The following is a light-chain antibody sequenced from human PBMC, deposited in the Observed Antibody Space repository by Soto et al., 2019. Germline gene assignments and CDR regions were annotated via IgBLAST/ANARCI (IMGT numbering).Light chain of an antibody. CDR1: QSISSSS. Sequence: EIVLTQSPATLSLSPGERATLSCRASQSISSSSLAWYQQEPGRAPRLLIYHTSSRATGIPDRFSGSGSGTDFTLTISRLEPEDFAVYYCQQYDSSPRTFGQGTKVDIK. J-gene: IGKJ1*01. CDR2: HTS. V-gene: IGKV3-20*01. CDR3: QQYDSSPRT.